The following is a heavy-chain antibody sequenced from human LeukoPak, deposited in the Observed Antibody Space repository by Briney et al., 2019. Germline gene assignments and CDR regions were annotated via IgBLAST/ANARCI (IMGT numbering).Heavy chain of an antibody. V-gene: IGHV3-74*01. CDR3: ATGNYGSGSSSDY. Sequence: GGSLRLSRAASRFTFSSFWMHWVRQAPGKGLVWVSRINGDGGTTSYADSVKGRFTISRDNAKSTLYLQMNSLRAEDTAVYYCATGNYGSGSSSDYWGQGTLVTVSS. CDR1: RFTFSSFW. CDR2: INGDGGTT. J-gene: IGHJ4*02. D-gene: IGHD3-10*01.